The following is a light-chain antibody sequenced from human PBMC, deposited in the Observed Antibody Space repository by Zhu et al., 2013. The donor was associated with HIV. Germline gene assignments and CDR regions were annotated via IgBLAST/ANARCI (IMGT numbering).Light chain of an antibody. CDR3: QQYYNAPLT. J-gene: IGKJ4*01. CDR1: QSVLYSSNNKNY. V-gene: IGKV4-1*01. Sequence: DIVMTQSPDSLAVSLGERATINCKSSQSVLYSSNNKNYLAWFQQKPGQPPRLLLSWATTRESGVPDRFTGSGSGTDFTLTINNLQAEDVAVYVCQQYYNAPLTFGGGTKVEIK. CDR2: WAT.